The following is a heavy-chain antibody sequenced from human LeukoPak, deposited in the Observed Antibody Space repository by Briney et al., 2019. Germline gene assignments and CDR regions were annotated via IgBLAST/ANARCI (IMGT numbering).Heavy chain of an antibody. D-gene: IGHD5-18*01. CDR1: GFTFSSYS. CDR2: ISSLSGTI. V-gene: IGHV3-48*04. J-gene: IGHJ4*02. Sequence: GGSLRLSCAASGFTFSSYSMNWVRQAPGEGLEWVSYISSLSGTIYYADSVKGRFTISRDNAKTSLYLQMNSLRAEDTAVYYCARDLSGVTGYTYGRGIDYWGQGTLVTVSS. CDR3: ARDLSGVTGYTYGRGIDY.